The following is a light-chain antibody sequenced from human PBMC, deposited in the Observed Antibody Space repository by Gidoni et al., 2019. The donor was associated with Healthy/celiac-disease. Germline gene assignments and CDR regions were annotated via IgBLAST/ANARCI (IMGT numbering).Light chain of an antibody. J-gene: IGKJ1*01. CDR1: QSVSSSY. CDR2: GAS. V-gene: IGKV3-20*01. Sequence: EIVLTQSPGTLSLSPGERATLSCRASQSVSSSYLACYQQKPGQAPRLLIYGASSRATGIPDRFSGSGSGTDVTLTISRLEPEDFAVYYCQQYGSSPQTFGQGTKVEIK. CDR3: QQYGSSPQT.